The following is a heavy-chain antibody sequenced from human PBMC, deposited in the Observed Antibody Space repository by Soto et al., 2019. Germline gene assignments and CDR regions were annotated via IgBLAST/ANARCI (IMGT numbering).Heavy chain of an antibody. V-gene: IGHV4-39*01. CDR1: GGSISSSSYY. D-gene: IGHD3-16*01. CDR3: ARHVLGGFFYGMDV. CDR2: VYYTGST. Sequence: PSETLSLTCSVSGGSISSSSYYWGWIRQPPGKGLEWIGSVYYTGSTYYNPSLKSRVAISVEMSKTQFSLKLSSVTAADTALYYCARHVLGGFFYGMDVWGQGTTVTVPS. J-gene: IGHJ6*02.